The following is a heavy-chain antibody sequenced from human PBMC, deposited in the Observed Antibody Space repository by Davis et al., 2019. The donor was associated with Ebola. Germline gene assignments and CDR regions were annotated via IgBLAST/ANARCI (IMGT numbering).Heavy chain of an antibody. CDR1: GYTFTTYA. CDR2: INAGNGNT. D-gene: IGHD2-8*01. J-gene: IGHJ6*02. V-gene: IGHV1-3*01. Sequence: AASVKVSCKASGYTFTTYAMHWVRQAPGQRLEWMGWINAGNGNTKYSQKFQGRVTMTRDTSTSTVYMELSSLRSEDTAVYYCAREQLVLMVYASHLKGYYYGMDVWGQGTTVTVSS. CDR3: AREQLVLMVYASHLKGYYYGMDV.